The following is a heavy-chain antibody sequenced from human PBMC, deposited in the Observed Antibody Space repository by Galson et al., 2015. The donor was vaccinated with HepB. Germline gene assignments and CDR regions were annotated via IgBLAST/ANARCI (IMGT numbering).Heavy chain of an antibody. J-gene: IGHJ4*02. CDR2: CNGDGSST. Sequence: SLRLSCAASGFTLKTYWMHWVRQAPGKGLVWVSRCNGDGSSTNYADSVRGRFTNSRDNAKKMLYLQMSSLRAEDTAVYFCARGWYHFDNWGQGTLVSVSA. V-gene: IGHV3-74*01. CDR3: ARGWYHFDN. D-gene: IGHD6-13*01. CDR1: GFTLKTYW.